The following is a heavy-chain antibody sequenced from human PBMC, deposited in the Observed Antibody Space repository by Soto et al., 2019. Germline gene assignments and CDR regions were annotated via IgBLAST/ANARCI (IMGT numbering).Heavy chain of an antibody. D-gene: IGHD5-18*01. CDR3: ARIYSGYNYGSG. V-gene: IGHV4-34*01. J-gene: IGHJ4*02. Sequence: HSETLSISCAVYGGSVCGYYWGGIRQPPGKGLEWIGEINHSGSTNYNPSLKSRVTMSVDTSKNQFSLKLSSVTAADTAVYYCARIYSGYNYGSGWGPGTLVTVSS. CDR2: INHSGST. CDR1: GGSVCGYY.